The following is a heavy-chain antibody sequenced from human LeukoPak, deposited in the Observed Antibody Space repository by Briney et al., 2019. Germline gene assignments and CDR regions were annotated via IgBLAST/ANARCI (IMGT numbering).Heavy chain of an antibody. D-gene: IGHD3-9*01. V-gene: IGHV1-18*01. CDR1: GYTFTSYG. J-gene: IGHJ3*01. CDR2: ISAYNGNT. Sequence: GASVKVSCKASGYTFTSYGISWVRQAPGQGLEWLGWISAYNGNTNYAQKLQGRVTMTTDTSTNTAYVELRSLRSDDPAVYYCARGYYDVLTGYYDAFDLWGQGTMVTVSS. CDR3: ARGYYDVLTGYYDAFDL.